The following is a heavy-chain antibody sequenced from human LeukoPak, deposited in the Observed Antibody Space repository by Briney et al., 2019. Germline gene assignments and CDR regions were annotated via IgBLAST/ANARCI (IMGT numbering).Heavy chain of an antibody. CDR3: ARLNRGY. CDR2: INYSGST. CDR1: GGSMSTYY. D-gene: IGHD2/OR15-2a*01. J-gene: IGHJ4*02. Sequence: SETLSLTCTVSGGSMSTYYWSWIRQPPGKGLEWIGYINYSGSTNYNPSLRSRVTISVDTSKSQFSLNLSSVTAADTAVYYCARLNRGYWGQGTLVTVSS. V-gene: IGHV4-59*08.